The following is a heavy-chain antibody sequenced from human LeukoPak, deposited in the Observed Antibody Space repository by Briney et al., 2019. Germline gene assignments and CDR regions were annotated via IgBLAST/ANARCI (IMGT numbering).Heavy chain of an antibody. Sequence: PGGSLRLSCAASGFTFRSYWMSWVRQAPGKGLEWVSAISGSGGSTDYADSVKGRFTISRDNSKNTLYLQINSLRAEDTAVYYCAKPTCGGDCYSYYFDYWGQGTLVTVSS. CDR1: GFTFRSYW. CDR3: AKPTCGGDCYSYYFDY. D-gene: IGHD2-21*02. CDR2: ISGSGGST. J-gene: IGHJ4*02. V-gene: IGHV3-23*01.